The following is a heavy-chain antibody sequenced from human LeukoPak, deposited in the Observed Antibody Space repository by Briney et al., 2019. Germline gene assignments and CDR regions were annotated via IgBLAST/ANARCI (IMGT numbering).Heavy chain of an antibody. CDR2: ISYDGSDK. D-gene: IGHD4-17*01. Sequence: PGRSLRLSCAASGFTFSSYGMHWVRQAPGKGLEWVAVISYDGSDKYYADSVKGRFTISRDNPKNTMYLQMNSLRVEDTAVYYCAKDYGDYNFDYWGQGTLVTVSS. J-gene: IGHJ4*02. CDR1: GFTFSSYG. CDR3: AKDYGDYNFDY. V-gene: IGHV3-30*18.